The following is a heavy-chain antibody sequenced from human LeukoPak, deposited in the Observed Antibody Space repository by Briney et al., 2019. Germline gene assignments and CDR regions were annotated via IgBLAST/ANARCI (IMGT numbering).Heavy chain of an antibody. Sequence: ASVNVSCKVSGYTLTELSMHWVRQAPGKGLEWMGGFDPEDGETIYAQKFQGRVTMTEDTSTDTAYMELSSLRSEDTAVYYCATGVSLVVAENEYFQHWGQGTLVTVSS. CDR3: ATGVSLVVAENEYFQH. CDR1: GYTLTELS. D-gene: IGHD2-15*01. CDR2: FDPEDGET. J-gene: IGHJ1*01. V-gene: IGHV1-24*01.